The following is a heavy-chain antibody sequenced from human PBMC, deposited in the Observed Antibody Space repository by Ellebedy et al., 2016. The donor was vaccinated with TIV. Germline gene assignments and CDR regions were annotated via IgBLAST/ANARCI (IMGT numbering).Heavy chain of an antibody. J-gene: IGHJ3*02. CDR2: IGLNGGGT. CDR3: ARGKVGYSNTDTFDI. V-gene: IGHV1-2*02. D-gene: IGHD5-12*01. CDR1: GYTFTAYY. Sequence: AASVKVSCKASGYTFTAYYIHWVRQAPGQGLEWMGWIGLNGGGTKYALRFQGRVTMTRDTSTSTVYMELSSLRSEDTAKYYCARGKVGYSNTDTFDIWGQGTVVTVSS.